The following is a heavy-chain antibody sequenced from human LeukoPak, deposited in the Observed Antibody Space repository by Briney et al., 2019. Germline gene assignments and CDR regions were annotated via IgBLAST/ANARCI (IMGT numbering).Heavy chain of an antibody. CDR2: IWYDESNS. J-gene: IGHJ6*03. Sequence: GGSLRLSCAASGFTFSRYGMHWVRQAPGKGLEWVAVIWYDESNSYYADSVKGRFTISRDNSKKTLYLQMNSLRAEDTAVYYCAKSFLELDAYDYYMDVWGKGTTVTVSS. V-gene: IGHV3-33*06. CDR3: AKSFLELDAYDYYMDV. D-gene: IGHD1-7*01. CDR1: GFTFSRYG.